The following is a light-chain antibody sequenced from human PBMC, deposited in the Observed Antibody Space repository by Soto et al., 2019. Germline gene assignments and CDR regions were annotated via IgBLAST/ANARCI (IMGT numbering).Light chain of an antibody. J-gene: IGKJ1*01. V-gene: IGKV1-5*03. CDR2: KES. CDR1: QSISAW. CDR3: QQYNNYGSWT. Sequence: DLPMTQSPSTLSASVGDRVTITCRASQSISAWLAWYQQKPGKAPKLLIYKESTLESGVPSRFSGSGSGTDFTLTISSLQPDDFATYYCQQYNNYGSWTFGQGTKVEIK.